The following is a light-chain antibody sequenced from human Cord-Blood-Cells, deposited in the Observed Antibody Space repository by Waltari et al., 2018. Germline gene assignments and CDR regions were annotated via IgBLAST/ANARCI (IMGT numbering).Light chain of an antibody. Sequence: QSVLTQPPSASGTPGQRVTISCSRSSSNIGSNYVYWYQQLPGTALKLLIYRNNRRPSGVPDRFSGSKSGTSASLAISGLRSEDEADYYCAAWDDSLSGWVFGGGTKLTVL. CDR2: RNN. CDR3: AAWDDSLSGWV. V-gene: IGLV1-47*01. CDR1: SSNIGSNY. J-gene: IGLJ3*02.